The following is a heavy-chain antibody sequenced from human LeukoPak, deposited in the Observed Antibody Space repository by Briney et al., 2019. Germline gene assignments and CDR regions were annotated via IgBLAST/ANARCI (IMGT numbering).Heavy chain of an antibody. V-gene: IGHV4-59*04. Sequence: SETLSLTCTVSGGSISSYYWSWIRQPPGKGLEWIGYIYHSGSTYYNPSLKSRVTISVDRSKNQFSLKLSSVTAADTAVYYCAGSGGWYYYDSSGYYPDYWGQGTLVTVSS. CDR1: GGSISSYY. CDR3: AGSGGWYYYDSSGYYPDY. J-gene: IGHJ4*02. D-gene: IGHD3-22*01. CDR2: IYHSGST.